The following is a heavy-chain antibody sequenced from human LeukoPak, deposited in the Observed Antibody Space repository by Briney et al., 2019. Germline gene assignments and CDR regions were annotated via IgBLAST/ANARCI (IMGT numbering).Heavy chain of an antibody. CDR2: IHPGDSDT. Sequence: GESLKISCKGSGYSFTSYWIGWVRQMPGKGLEWMGIIHPGDSDTRYSPSFQGQVTISADKSISTAYLQWSSLKASDTAMYYCARHPSTGYCSSTSCYRYYYYMDFWGKGTTVTVSS. D-gene: IGHD2-2*01. CDR3: ARHPSTGYCSSTSCYRYYYYMDF. V-gene: IGHV5-51*01. J-gene: IGHJ6*03. CDR1: GYSFTSYW.